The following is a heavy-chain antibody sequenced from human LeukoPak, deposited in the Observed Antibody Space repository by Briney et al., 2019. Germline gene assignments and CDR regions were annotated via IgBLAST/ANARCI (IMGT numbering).Heavy chain of an antibody. J-gene: IGHJ6*03. Sequence: GGSLRLSCAASGFTFSSYAMSWVRQAPGKGLEWVSAISGSGGSTYYADSVKGRFTISRDNSKNTLYLQMNSLRAEDAAVYYCAKGGYSSSSLYYYYMDVWGKGTTVTVSS. V-gene: IGHV3-23*01. CDR1: GFTFSSYA. D-gene: IGHD6-6*01. CDR3: AKGGYSSSSLYYYYMDV. CDR2: ISGSGGST.